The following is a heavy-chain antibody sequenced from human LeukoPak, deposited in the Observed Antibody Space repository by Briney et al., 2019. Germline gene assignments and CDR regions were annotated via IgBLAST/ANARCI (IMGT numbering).Heavy chain of an antibody. V-gene: IGHV4-61*01. J-gene: IGHJ3*02. CDR2: IYYSGST. Sequence: PSETLSLTCTVSGGSVSSGNYYWSWIRQPPGKGLEWIGYIYYSGSTKYNPSLKSRVTISLDASRNQFSLKLTSITAADTAVYYCARQGQVVVSADHSFDIGGKGTMVPVFS. D-gene: IGHD2-15*01. CDR1: GGSVSSGNYY. CDR3: ARQGQVVVSADHSFDI.